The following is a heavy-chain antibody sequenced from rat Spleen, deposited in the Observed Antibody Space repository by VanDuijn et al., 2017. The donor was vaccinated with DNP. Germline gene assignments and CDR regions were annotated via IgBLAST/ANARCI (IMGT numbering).Heavy chain of an antibody. D-gene: IGHD5-1*01. J-gene: IGHJ4*01. CDR2: LQSDGNT. CDR3: ARDRLGTMDA. CDR1: GFSLTNYH. V-gene: IGHV2-19*01. Sequence: QVQLKESGPGLVQPSQTLSLTCTVSGFSLTNYHVDWVRQPPGKGLEWMGRLQSDGNTDYNSVLKSRLSISKDTSKSQVFLKMNSLQTEDTATYYCARDRLGTMDAWGQGTSVTVSS.